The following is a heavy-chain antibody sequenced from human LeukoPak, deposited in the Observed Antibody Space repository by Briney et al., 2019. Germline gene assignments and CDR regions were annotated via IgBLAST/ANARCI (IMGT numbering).Heavy chain of an antibody. J-gene: IGHJ3*02. CDR1: GFTFSSYW. CDR2: IKQDGSEK. CDR3: ARVGRAGKGSSSWYPIIAFDI. V-gene: IGHV3-7*01. D-gene: IGHD6-13*01. Sequence: GGSLRLSCAASGFTFSSYWMSWVRQAPGKGLEWVANIKQDGSEKYYVDSVKGRFTISRDNAKNSLYLQMNSLRAEDTAVYYCARVGRAGKGSSSWYPIIAFDIWGQGTMVTVSS.